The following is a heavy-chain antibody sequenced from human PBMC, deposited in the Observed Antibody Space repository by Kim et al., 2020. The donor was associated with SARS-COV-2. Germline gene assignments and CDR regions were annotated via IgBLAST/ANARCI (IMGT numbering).Heavy chain of an antibody. CDR1: GFTFSSYS. Sequence: GGSLRLSCAASGFTFSSYSMNWVRQAPGKGLEWVSSISSSSSYKYYADSVKGRFTISRDNAKNSLYLQMNSLRAEDTAVYYCARYYFDWFLPLKDAFALWGQRTMVTVSS. CDR2: ISSSSSYK. J-gene: IGHJ3*01. CDR3: ARYYFDWFLPLKDAFAL. D-gene: IGHD3-9*01. V-gene: IGHV3-21*04.